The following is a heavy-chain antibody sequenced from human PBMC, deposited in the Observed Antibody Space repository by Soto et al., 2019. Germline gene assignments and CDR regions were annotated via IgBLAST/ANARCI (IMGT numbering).Heavy chain of an antibody. V-gene: IGHV2-5*02. CDR3: AHTKYSRSSFDY. J-gene: IGHJ4*02. D-gene: IGHD6-6*01. CDR2: SYWDDDK. CDR1: GFSLSINDVG. Sequence: QITLKESGPTLVKATQTLTLTCTFSGFSLSINDVGVGWIRQPPGKALEWLAVSYWDDDKRYSPSLSSRVTITKDTSKNQVVLSMTDMDPVDTGTYYCAHTKYSRSSFDYWGQGTLVTVSA.